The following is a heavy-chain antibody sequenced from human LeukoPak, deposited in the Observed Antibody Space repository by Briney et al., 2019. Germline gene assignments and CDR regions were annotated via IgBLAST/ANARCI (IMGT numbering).Heavy chain of an antibody. CDR3: TRGAHYYYYYGMDV. Sequence: SETLSLACAVYGGSFSGYYWSWIRQPPGKGLEWIGEINHSGSTNYNPSLKSRVTISVDTSKNQFSLKLSSVTAADTAVYYCTRGAHYYYYYGMDVWGQGTTVTVSS. CDR2: INHSGST. CDR1: GGSFSGYY. J-gene: IGHJ6*02. V-gene: IGHV4-34*01.